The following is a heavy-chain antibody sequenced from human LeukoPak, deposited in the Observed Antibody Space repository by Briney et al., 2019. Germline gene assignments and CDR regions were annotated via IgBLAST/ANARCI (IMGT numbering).Heavy chain of an antibody. CDR3: ARAPRWTSYYYYYYGMDV. CDR2: IIPIFGTA. V-gene: IGHV1-69*13. CDR1: GGTFSSYA. D-gene: IGHD2-15*01. J-gene: IGHJ6*02. Sequence: SVKVSCKASGGTFSSYAISWVRQAPGQGLEWMGGIIPIFGTANYAQKFQGRVTITADESTSTAYMELSSLRSEDTAVYYCARAPRWTSYYYYYYGMDVWGQGTTVTVSS.